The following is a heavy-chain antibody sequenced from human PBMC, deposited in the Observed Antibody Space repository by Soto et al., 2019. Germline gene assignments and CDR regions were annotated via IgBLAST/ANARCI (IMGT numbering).Heavy chain of an antibody. CDR1: GYTLTSYD. D-gene: IGHD3-3*01. Sequence: ASVKVSCKASGYTLTSYDINWVRQENGQGLEWMGWMNPNSGTTGFAQKFQGRVTMTRNTSISTAYMELSSLRSEDTAVYYCARSLFSLSYYDFWSGLAYYMDVWGKGTTVTVSS. V-gene: IGHV1-8*01. J-gene: IGHJ6*03. CDR2: MNPNSGTT. CDR3: ARSLFSLSYYDFWSGLAYYMDV.